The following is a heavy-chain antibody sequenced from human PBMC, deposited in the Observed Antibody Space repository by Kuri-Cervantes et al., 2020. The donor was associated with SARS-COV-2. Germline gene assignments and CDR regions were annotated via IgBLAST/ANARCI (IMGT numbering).Heavy chain of an antibody. Sequence: PETLSLTCAVYGGSFSGYYWSWIRQPPGKGLEWIGEINHSGSTNYNPSLKSRVTISVDTSKNQFSLKLSSVTAADTAVYYCARHSPYYDFWSGYFDYWGQGTLVTVSS. J-gene: IGHJ4*02. CDR3: ARHSPYYDFWSGYFDY. D-gene: IGHD3-3*01. CDR2: INHSGST. V-gene: IGHV4-34*01. CDR1: GGSFSGYY.